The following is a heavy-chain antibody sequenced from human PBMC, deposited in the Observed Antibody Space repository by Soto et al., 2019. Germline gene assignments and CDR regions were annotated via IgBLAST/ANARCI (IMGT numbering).Heavy chain of an antibody. CDR1: GYTFTSYA. D-gene: IGHD4-17*01. Sequence: QVQLVQSGAEVKKPGASVKVSCKASGYTFTSYAMHWVRQAPGQRLEWMGWINAGNGNTKYSQKFQGRVTITRDTSASTAYMELSSLRSEDTAVYYCAREQVTVTTYYFDYWGQGTLVTVSS. CDR3: AREQVTVTTYYFDY. CDR2: INAGNGNT. V-gene: IGHV1-3*01. J-gene: IGHJ4*02.